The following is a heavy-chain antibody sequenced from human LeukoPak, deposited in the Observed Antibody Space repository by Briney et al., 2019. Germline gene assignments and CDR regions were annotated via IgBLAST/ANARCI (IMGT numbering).Heavy chain of an antibody. Sequence: SGTLTLTCTVSGCSFSSYYMSWIRQPAGKGLEWIARIYTSGSTNYNPSLESRVAMSVDTSKNQFSLKLSSVTAAHTAVYYCATHTVVVPAAQGYYFHFWRQGTLVTVSS. V-gene: IGHV4-4*07. D-gene: IGHD2-2*01. CDR3: ATHTVVVPAAQGYYFHF. J-gene: IGHJ4*02. CDR1: GCSFSSYY. CDR2: IYTSGST.